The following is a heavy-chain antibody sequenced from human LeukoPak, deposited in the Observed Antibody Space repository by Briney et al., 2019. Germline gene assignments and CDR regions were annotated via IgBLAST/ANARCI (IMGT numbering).Heavy chain of an antibody. D-gene: IGHD2-2*01. J-gene: IGHJ4*02. CDR2: IYYTGST. CDR1: CGSIDSYY. CDR3: ARVYQSAEYYFDY. Sequence: SETLSLTCTVSCGSIDSYYWSWIRQPPGKGREWIGYIYYTGSTEYHPSLKTRVTISLDTSKNQFSLKLTSVTAADTAVYYCARVYQSAEYYFDYWGQGNLVSVSS. V-gene: IGHV4-59*01.